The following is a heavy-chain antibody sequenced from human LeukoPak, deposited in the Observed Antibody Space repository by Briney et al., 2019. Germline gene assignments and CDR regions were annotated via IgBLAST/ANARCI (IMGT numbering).Heavy chain of an antibody. CDR2: ITSTGGST. V-gene: IGHV3-23*01. D-gene: IGHD6-13*01. Sequence: GGSLRLSCAASGFTFSSYAMNWVRQAPGKGLEWVSAITSTGGSTYYADSVKGRFTISRDNSTNTLFLQVNSLRAEDTAVYYCAIQAEGQLGSYFDYWGRGTLVTVSS. CDR1: GFTFSSYA. J-gene: IGHJ4*02. CDR3: AIQAEGQLGSYFDY.